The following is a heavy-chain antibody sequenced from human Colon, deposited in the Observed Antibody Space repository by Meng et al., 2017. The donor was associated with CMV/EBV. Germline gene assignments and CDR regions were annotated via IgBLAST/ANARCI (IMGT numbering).Heavy chain of an antibody. V-gene: IGHV4-4*07. D-gene: IGHD3-10*01. CDR3: GRAGARGVPIDV. J-gene: IGHJ1*01. Sequence: QLQLRESGPGLVKPSGPLSLTCTVSGGSISGHYWTWIRRPAGEGLQWLGRIYSNGRIDENYSLRSRVTISVDTSKNQLSLRLTSVTAADTAVYYCGRAGARGVPIDVWGRGTLVTVSS. CDR1: GGSISGHY. CDR2: IYSNGRI.